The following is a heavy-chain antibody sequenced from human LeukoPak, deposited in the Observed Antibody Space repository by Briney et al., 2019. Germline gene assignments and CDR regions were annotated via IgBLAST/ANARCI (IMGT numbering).Heavy chain of an antibody. Sequence: PGGSLRLSCAASGFTVSSNYMSWVRQAPGKGLEWVSVIYSGGSTYYADSAKGRFTISRHNSKNTLYLQMSSLRAEDTAVYYCVKQKYYYDSSGYPLPNGYYFDYWGQGTLVTVSS. CDR3: VKQKYYYDSSGYPLPNGYYFDY. V-gene: IGHV3-53*04. CDR1: GFTVSSNY. J-gene: IGHJ4*02. D-gene: IGHD3-22*01. CDR2: IYSGGST.